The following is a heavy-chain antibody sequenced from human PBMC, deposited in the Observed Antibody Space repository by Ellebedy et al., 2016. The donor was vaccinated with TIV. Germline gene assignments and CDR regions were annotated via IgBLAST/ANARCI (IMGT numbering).Heavy chain of an antibody. V-gene: IGHV1-3*01. CDR2: INAGNGIT. CDR3: ARDRGSGRMFES. D-gene: IGHD3-10*01. CDR1: GGTFSSYA. J-gene: IGHJ5*01. Sequence: ASVKVSXXASGGTFSSYAMHWVRQAPGQRLEWMGWINAGNGITKYSQKFQGRVTITRDTSASTAYMELSSLRSEDTAVYYCARDRGSGRMFESWGQGTLVTVSS.